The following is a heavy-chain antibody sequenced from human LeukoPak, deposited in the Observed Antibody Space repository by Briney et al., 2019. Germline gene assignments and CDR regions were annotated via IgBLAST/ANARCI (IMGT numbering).Heavy chain of an antibody. CDR3: ARGRVSSSTWYSTYYYFFYMDF. D-gene: IGHD4-11*01. V-gene: IGHV4-59*01. Sequence: ASETLSLTCTVSDDSITMYYWTWIRQPPGKGLEWIGYVYHTGSTKFNPSLNGSVSISRDTSNNFFSLRLRSVTAADTAVYFCARGRVSSSTWYSTYYYFFYMDFWGKGTTVTVSS. CDR2: VYHTGST. J-gene: IGHJ6*03. CDR1: DDSITMYY.